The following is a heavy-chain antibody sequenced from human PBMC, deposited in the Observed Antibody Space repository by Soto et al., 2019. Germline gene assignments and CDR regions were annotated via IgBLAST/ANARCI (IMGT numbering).Heavy chain of an antibody. CDR1: GYTFTSYY. Sequence: ASVKVCCKASGYTFTSYYMHWVRQAPGQGLEWMGIINPSGGSTSYAQKFQGRVTMTRDTSTSTVYMELSSLRSEDTAVYYCAREPVAAAGPPYAFDIWGQGTMVTVSS. J-gene: IGHJ3*02. CDR3: AREPVAAAGPPYAFDI. D-gene: IGHD6-13*01. V-gene: IGHV1-46*01. CDR2: INPSGGST.